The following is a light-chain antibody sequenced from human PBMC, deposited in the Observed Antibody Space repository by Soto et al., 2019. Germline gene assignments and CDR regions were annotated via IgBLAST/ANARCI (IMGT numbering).Light chain of an antibody. CDR2: EVS. J-gene: IGLJ2*01. V-gene: IGLV2-14*01. CDR1: SSDVGGYNY. CDR3: SSYTSSSTVV. Sequence: QSALTQPASVSGSPGQSITISCTGTSSDVGGYNYVSWYQQHPGKAPKLMIYEVSNRPSGVSNRFSGSKSGNTASLTISGXQXXXEAXYYCSSYTSSSTVVFGGGTQLTVL.